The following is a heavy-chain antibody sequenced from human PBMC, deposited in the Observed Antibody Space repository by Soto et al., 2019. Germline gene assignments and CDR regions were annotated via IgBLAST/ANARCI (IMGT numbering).Heavy chain of an antibody. CDR2: ISENGVNK. CDR3: GRRLTKPVSDLGY. J-gene: IGHJ4*02. CDR1: GVTFTSFA. Sequence: WGSLRLSCSASGVTFTSFAIHWVRQAPGKGLEWVAVISENGVNKYSAESVRGRFVISRDNCNNTLELEMSSLRPEDTAIYFRGRRLTKPVSDLGYWGQGTLVTVSS. V-gene: IGHV3-30*09. D-gene: IGHD1-26*01.